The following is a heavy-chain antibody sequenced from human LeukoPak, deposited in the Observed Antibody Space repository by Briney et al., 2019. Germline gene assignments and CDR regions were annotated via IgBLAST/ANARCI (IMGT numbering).Heavy chain of an antibody. CDR1: GFTFSDFY. V-gene: IGHV3-11*03. CDR2: ISSSSSNA. Sequence: PGGSLRPSCAASGFTFSDFYMSWVRQAPGKGLEWLSYISSSSSNANYADSVKGRFTISRDNAKNSLYLQLNSLRAEDTAVYYCARRSVAGTWDFDYWGQGTLVTVSS. D-gene: IGHD6-19*01. CDR3: ARRSVAGTWDFDY. J-gene: IGHJ4*02.